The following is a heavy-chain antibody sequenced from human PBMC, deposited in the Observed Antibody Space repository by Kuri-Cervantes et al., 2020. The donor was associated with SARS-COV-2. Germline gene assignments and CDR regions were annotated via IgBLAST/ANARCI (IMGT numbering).Heavy chain of an antibody. D-gene: IGHD4/OR15-4a*01. CDR2: ISAYNGNT. V-gene: IGHV1-18*01. Sequence: ASVKVSCKASGYTFTSYGISWVRQAPGQGLEWMGWISAYNGNTNYAQKLQGRVTMTTDTSTSTAYMELRSLRSDDTAVYYCARVFSRLWGSGRYFELWGRGTLVTVSS. CDR3: ARVFSRLWGSGRYFEL. J-gene: IGHJ2*01. CDR1: GYTFTSYG.